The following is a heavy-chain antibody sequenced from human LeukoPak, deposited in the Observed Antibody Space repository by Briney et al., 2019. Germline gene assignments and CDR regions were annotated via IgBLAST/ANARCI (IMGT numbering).Heavy chain of an antibody. J-gene: IGHJ4*02. Sequence: PGGSLRLSCAASGFTFSTYSTNWVRQAPGKGLEWVSYISSDSSTIYYADSLKGRFTISRDNAKNSLYLQMNSLRAEDTVVYYCAREPAPYYDSSGYYDYWGQGTLVTVSS. D-gene: IGHD3-22*01. CDR1: GFTFSTYS. CDR3: AREPAPYYDSSGYYDY. CDR2: ISSDSSTI. V-gene: IGHV3-48*04.